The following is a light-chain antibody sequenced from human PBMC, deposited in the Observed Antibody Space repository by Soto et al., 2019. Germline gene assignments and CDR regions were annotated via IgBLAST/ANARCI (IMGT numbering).Light chain of an antibody. CDR1: QCINSF. J-gene: IGKJ4*01. CDR2: AAS. Sequence: QLLQPPTTLSASVGDRVTITCLPRQCINSFFASYQQKPWKPPKLLIYAASTLQSGVPSRFSGSGSGTDFTLTIFFLQPEDFTPYCCPVLACLPTRFAGGTKV. V-gene: IGKV1-9*01. CDR3: PVLACLPTR.